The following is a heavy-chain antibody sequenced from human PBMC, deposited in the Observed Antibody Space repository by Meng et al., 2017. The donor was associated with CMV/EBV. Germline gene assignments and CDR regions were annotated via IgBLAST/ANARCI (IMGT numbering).Heavy chain of an antibody. V-gene: IGHV3-53*01. D-gene: IGHD6-25*01. J-gene: IGHJ3*02. CDR2: IYSGGST. CDR1: GFTVSSNY. CDR3: ARDDPRTSGRVCAFDI. Sequence: GESLKISCAASGFTVSSNYVNWVRQAPGKGLEWVSVIYSGGSTYYADSVKGRFTISRDNAKNSLYLQMNSLRAEDTAVYYCARDDPRTSGRVCAFDIWGQGTMVTVSS.